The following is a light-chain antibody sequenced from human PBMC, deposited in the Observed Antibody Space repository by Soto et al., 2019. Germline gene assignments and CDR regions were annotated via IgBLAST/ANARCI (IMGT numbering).Light chain of an antibody. CDR3: SSYAGSNYYV. V-gene: IGLV2-8*01. CDR2: EVS. CDR1: SSDVGGYNY. J-gene: IGLJ1*01. Sequence: QSALTQPPPASGSPGQSVTISCTGTSSDVGGYNYVSWYQQHPGKAPKLMIYEVSKRPSGVPDRFSGSKSGNTASLTVSGLQAEDEADYYCSSYAGSNYYVFGTGTKVTV.